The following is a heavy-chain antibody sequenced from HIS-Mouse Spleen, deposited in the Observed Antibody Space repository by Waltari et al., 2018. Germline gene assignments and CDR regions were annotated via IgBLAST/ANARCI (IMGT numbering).Heavy chain of an antibody. CDR2: IYYSGST. CDR1: GGSISSYY. CDR3: ARDISGYSSGWYYYYGMDV. J-gene: IGHJ6*02. V-gene: IGHV4-59*01. Sequence: QVQLQESGPGLVKPSETLSLTCTVSGGSISSYYWSWIRQPPGKGLEWIGYIYYSGSTNYNPSLKSRVTISVDTSKNQFSLKLSSVTAADTAVYYCARDISGYSSGWYYYYGMDVWGQGTTVTVSS. D-gene: IGHD6-19*01.